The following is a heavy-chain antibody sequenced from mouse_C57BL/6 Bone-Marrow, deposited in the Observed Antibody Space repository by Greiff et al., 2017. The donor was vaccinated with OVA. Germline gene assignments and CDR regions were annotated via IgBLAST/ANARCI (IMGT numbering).Heavy chain of an antibody. CDR1: GFNIKDDY. CDR2: IDPENGDT. V-gene: IGHV14-4*01. CDR3: TTYRY. J-gene: IGHJ2*01. Sequence: EVQLQQSGAELVRPGASVTLSCTASGFNIKDDYMHWVKARPEQGLEWIGWIDPENGDTEYASKFQGKATITADTSSKTVYLHLSSLTSEDTAVYYCTTYRYWGQGTTLTVSS.